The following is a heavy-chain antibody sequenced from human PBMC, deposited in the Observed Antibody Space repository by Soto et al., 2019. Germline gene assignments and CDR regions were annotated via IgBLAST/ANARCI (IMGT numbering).Heavy chain of an antibody. CDR1: GYTFTSNG. J-gene: IGHJ4*02. Sequence: QVQLVQSGAEVKKPGASVKVSCKASGYTFTSNGISWVRQATGQGLEWMGWIRSYNGNTNYAQTLQGRVTMTTDTYTSTSYMELRSRRSDDTAVYYCARDLPPPDYGGQGTLVTVSS. CDR3: ARDLPPPDY. CDR2: IRSYNGNT. V-gene: IGHV1-18*01.